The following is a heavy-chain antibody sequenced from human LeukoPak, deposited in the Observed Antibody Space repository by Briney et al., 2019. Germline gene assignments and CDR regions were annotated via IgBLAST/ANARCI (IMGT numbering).Heavy chain of an antibody. D-gene: IGHD1-26*01. CDR1: GGSISSYY. J-gene: IGHJ5*02. CDR2: IYYSGST. CDR3: ARVGAIPENWFDP. V-gene: IGHV4-59*08. Sequence: SETLSLTCTVSGGSISSYYWSWIRQPPGKGLEWIGYIYYSGSTNYNPSLKSRVTISVDTSKNQFSLKLSSVTAADTAVYYCARVGAIPENWFDPWGQGTLVTVSS.